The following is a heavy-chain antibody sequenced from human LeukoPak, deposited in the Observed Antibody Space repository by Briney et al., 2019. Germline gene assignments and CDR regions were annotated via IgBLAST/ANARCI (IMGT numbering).Heavy chain of an antibody. J-gene: IGHJ4*02. Sequence: GGSLRLSCAASGFTFSSYAMSWVRQAPGKGLEWVSAISGSGGSTYCADSVKGRFTISRDNSKNTLYLQMNSLRAEDTAVYYCAKSPSTGVVVPAVIQLYFDYWGQGTLVTVSS. CDR2: ISGSGGST. D-gene: IGHD2-2*01. CDR1: GFTFSSYA. V-gene: IGHV3-23*01. CDR3: AKSPSTGVVVPAVIQLYFDY.